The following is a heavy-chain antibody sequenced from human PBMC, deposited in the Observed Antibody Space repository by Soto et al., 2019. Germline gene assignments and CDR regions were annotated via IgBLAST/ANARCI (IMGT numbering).Heavy chain of an antibody. CDR3: GRPGETATTYDAFDI. V-gene: IGHV3-30-3*01. CDR1: GFTFSSYA. CDR2: ILYDGSKK. J-gene: IGHJ3*02. Sequence: QVQLVESGGGVVQPGRSLRLSCAASGFTFSSYAMHWVRQAPGKGLEWVAVILYDGSKKYCADSVKGRFTISRDNSKNTLYLQMNSLRAEDTAVYYCGRPGETATTYDAFDIWGQGTMVTVSS. D-gene: IGHD1-1*01.